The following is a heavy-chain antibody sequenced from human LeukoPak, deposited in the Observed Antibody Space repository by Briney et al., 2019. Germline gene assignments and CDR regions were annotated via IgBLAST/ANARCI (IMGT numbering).Heavy chain of an antibody. V-gene: IGHV4-34*01. CDR2: INHSGST. Sequence: PSETLSLTCAVYGGSFSGYYWSWIRQPPGKGLEWIGEINHSGSTNYNPSLKSRVTISVDTSKNQFSLKLSSVTAADTAVYYCARVAYDFWSGLNYDYYYYMDVWGKGTTVTVSS. J-gene: IGHJ6*03. CDR3: ARVAYDFWSGLNYDYYYYMDV. D-gene: IGHD3-3*01. CDR1: GGSFSGYY.